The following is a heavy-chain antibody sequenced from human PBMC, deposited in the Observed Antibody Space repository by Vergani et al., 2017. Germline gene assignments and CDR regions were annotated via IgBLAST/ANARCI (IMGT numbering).Heavy chain of an antibody. Sequence: QVQILQSGGGVVQPGGSLRLSCTLSGFTLNTYGIHWVRQAPGKGLEWVSFIRYDGSSEYYGSSVKGRFTFSRDKSQNTVNLQMNSLRTEDTAVYFCANAVIAGNVGVAYFGMDVCGRGTTVTVSS. CDR1: GFTLNTYG. V-gene: IGHV3-30*02. CDR3: ANAVIAGNVGVAYFGMDV. D-gene: IGHD2/OR15-2a*01. J-gene: IGHJ6*02. CDR2: IRYDGSSE.